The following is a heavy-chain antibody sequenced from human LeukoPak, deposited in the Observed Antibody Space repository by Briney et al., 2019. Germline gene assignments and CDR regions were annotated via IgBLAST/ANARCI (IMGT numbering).Heavy chain of an antibody. D-gene: IGHD4-17*01. CDR2: INPNSGGT. CDR3: ARDPGLYGDYFGY. CDR1: GYTFTGYY. J-gene: IGHJ4*02. V-gene: IGHV1-2*02. Sequence: ASVKVSCKASGYTFTGYYIHWVRQAPGQGLEWMGWINPNSGGTNYAQRFQGRVTMTRDTSISTAYMELSRLRSDDPAVYYCARDPGLYGDYFGYWGQGTLVTVSS.